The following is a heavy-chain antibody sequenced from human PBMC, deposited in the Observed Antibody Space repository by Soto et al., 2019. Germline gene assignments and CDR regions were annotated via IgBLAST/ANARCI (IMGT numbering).Heavy chain of an antibody. D-gene: IGHD6-19*01. CDR3: AAAVANNGYYFGMDV. CDR2: INPVDSDT. J-gene: IGHJ6*02. CDR1: GYSFTSFW. V-gene: IGHV5-51*01. Sequence: GESLKISCQGFGYSFTSFWIGWVRQMPGKGLEWMGIINPVDSDTRYSPSFQGQVTISVDKSITTAYLQWNSLKASDTAMYYCAAAVANNGYYFGMDVWGQGTTVTVSS.